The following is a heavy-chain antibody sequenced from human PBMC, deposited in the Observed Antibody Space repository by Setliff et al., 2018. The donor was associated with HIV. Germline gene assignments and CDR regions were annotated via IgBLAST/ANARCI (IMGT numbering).Heavy chain of an antibody. CDR2: INPNSGGT. CDR1: GYTFTGYY. D-gene: IGHD3-22*01. Sequence: ASVKVSCKASGYTFTGYYMHWVRQAPGQGLEWMGRINPNSGGTDYAQKFQGRLTITRDTYATTAYMELFSLRSEDMAVYYCARERDSSGYQFDPWGQGTLVTVSS. V-gene: IGHV1-2*02. J-gene: IGHJ5*02. CDR3: ARERDSSGYQFDP.